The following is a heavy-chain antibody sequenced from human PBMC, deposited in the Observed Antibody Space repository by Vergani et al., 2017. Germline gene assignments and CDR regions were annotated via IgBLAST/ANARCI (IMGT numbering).Heavy chain of an antibody. V-gene: IGHV1-24*01. J-gene: IGHJ4*02. D-gene: IGHD2-2*01. Sequence: QVQLVQSGAEVKKPGASVKVSCKASGYTFTSYYMHWVRQAPGQGLEWMGGFDPEDGETIYAQKFQGRVTMTEDTSTDTAYMELSSLRSEDTAVYYCATDNGGFGVVPARLGFDYWGQGTLVTVSS. CDR3: ATDNGGFGVVPARLGFDY. CDR2: FDPEDGET. CDR1: GYTFTSYY.